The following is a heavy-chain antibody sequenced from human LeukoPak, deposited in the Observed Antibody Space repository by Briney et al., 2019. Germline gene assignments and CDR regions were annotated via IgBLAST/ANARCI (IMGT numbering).Heavy chain of an antibody. J-gene: IGHJ4*02. CDR1: GGSISSYY. CDR2: IYYSGST. Sequence: SETLSLTCTVSGGSISSYYWSWIRQPPGKGLEWIGYIYYSGSTNYNPSLKSRVTISVDTSKNQFSVKLSSVTAADTAVYYCARELDYYGSGSYGYWGQGTLVTVSS. D-gene: IGHD3-10*01. V-gene: IGHV4-59*01. CDR3: ARELDYYGSGSYGY.